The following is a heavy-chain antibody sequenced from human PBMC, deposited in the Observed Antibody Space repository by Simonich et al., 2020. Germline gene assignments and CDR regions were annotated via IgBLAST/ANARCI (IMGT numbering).Heavy chain of an antibody. J-gene: IGHJ3*02. V-gene: IGHV4-39*01. Sequence: QLQLQESGPGLVKPSETLSLTCTVSGGSISSSSYYWGWIRRPPGKGLEWFGSIYYSGSTYYNPSLKSRVTISVDTSKNQFSLKLSSVTAADTAVYYCARHAGFAFDIWGQGTMVTVSS. CDR3: ARHAGFAFDI. D-gene: IGHD6-13*01. CDR2: IYYSGST. CDR1: GGSISSSSYY.